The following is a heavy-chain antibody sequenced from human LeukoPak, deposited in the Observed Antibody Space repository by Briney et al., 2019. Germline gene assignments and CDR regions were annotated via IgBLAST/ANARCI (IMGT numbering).Heavy chain of an antibody. J-gene: IGHJ4*02. CDR3: AKDLGSRSGFYGDYLNY. Sequence: GGSLRLSCVASGFTFNNYAMCWVRQAPGKGLEWVSAIIRSGGSTYYADSVKGRFTISRDNSKNTLYLQMNSLRAEDTAVYYCAKDLGSRSGFYGDYLNYWGQGTLVTVSS. CDR1: GFTFNNYA. V-gene: IGHV3-23*01. D-gene: IGHD4-17*01. CDR2: IIRSGGST.